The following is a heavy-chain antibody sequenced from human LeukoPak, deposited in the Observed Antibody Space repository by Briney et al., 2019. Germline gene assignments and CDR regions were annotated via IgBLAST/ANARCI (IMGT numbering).Heavy chain of an antibody. V-gene: IGHV3-23*01. Sequence: PGGSLRLSCAASGFTFRSYAMSWVRQAPGKGLEWVSAISGSGGSTYYADSVKGRFTISRDNSKNTLYLQMNSLRAEDTAVYYCAKGGIDYFLYYFDYWGQGTLVTVSS. CDR3: AKGGIDYFLYYFDY. CDR1: GFTFRSYA. J-gene: IGHJ4*02. CDR2: ISGSGGST. D-gene: IGHD2/OR15-2a*01.